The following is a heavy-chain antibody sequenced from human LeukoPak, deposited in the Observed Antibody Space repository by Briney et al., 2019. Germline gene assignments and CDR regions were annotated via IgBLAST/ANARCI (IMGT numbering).Heavy chain of an antibody. Sequence: SETLSPTCTVSGGSISSYYWSWIRQPPGKGLEWIGYIYYSDVANYNPSLKSRVSISVDTSKNQFSLKLTSVTAADTAVYYCASDSGGRRDAFNIWGQGTMVTVSS. D-gene: IGHD2-8*02. V-gene: IGHV4-59*01. CDR3: ASDSGGRRDAFNI. CDR1: GGSISSYY. CDR2: IYYSDVA. J-gene: IGHJ3*02.